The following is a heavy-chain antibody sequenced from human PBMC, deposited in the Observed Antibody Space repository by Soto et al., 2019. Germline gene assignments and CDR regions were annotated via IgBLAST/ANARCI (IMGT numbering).Heavy chain of an antibody. J-gene: IGHJ4*02. CDR2: ISSSSSYI. CDR3: ARARNFPYQLPLY. Sequence: KTGGSLRLSCAASGFTFSSYSMNWVRQAPGKGLEWVSSISSSSSYIYYADSVKGRFTISRDNAKNSLYLQMNSLRAEDTAVCYCARARNFPYQLPLYWGQGTLVTVSS. D-gene: IGHD2-2*01. CDR1: GFTFSSYS. V-gene: IGHV3-21*01.